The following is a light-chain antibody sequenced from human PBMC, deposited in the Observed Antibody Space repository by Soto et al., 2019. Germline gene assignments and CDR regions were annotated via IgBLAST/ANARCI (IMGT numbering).Light chain of an antibody. V-gene: IGKV3-11*01. CDR3: QQRWNWSPT. J-gene: IGKJ2*01. CDR1: QSVGSY. CDR2: DAS. Sequence: EIVLTQSPATVSLSPGDRVTLSCRASQSVGSYLIWYQQKPGQAPRLLIYDASNRATGIPARFSGSGSGTDFTLTLSSLEPEDSAVYFCQQRWNWSPTFGQGTKLEIK.